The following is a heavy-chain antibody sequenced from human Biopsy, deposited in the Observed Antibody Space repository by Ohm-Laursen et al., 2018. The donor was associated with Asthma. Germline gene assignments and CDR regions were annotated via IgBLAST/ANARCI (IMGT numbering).Heavy chain of an antibody. V-gene: IGHV4-34*01. CDR1: PGSFSGFF. CDR3: ARGPELDV. J-gene: IGHJ6*02. Sequence: GTLSLTCDVYPGSFSGFFWTWIRQSPGKGLEWIGETNERGVTNNNPSLKSRVIISIDTYWNRVSLKLTSVSAADTAVYYCARGPELDVWGQGTTVTVPS. CDR2: TNERGVT.